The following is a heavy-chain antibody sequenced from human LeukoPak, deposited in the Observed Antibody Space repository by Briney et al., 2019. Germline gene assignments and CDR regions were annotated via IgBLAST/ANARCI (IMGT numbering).Heavy chain of an antibody. CDR1: GYTFTGYY. CDR3: ARASYSYMDTAMVGEMMNGDYFDY. Sequence: ASVKVSCKASGYTFTGYYMHWVRQAPGQGLEWMGWINPNSGGTNYAQKFQGWVTMTRDTSISTAYMELSRLRSDDTAVYYCARASYSYMDTAMVGEMMNGDYFDYWGQGTPVTVSS. D-gene: IGHD5-18*01. CDR2: INPNSGGT. V-gene: IGHV1-2*04. J-gene: IGHJ4*02.